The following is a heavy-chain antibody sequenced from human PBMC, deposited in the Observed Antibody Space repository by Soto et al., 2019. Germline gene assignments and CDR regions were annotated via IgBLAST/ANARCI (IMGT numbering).Heavy chain of an antibody. D-gene: IGHD3-10*01. CDR3: SRGGGGPLDLFDP. CDR1: GYTFPSYA. J-gene: IGHJ5*02. V-gene: IGHV1-3*05. CDR2: INAGNGTT. Sequence: QVQLVQSGAEEKKPGASVKVSCKAPGYTFPSYAVHWVRHAPGQRLGWMGGINAGNGTTKYSRKFQGRVAITRDTSERTAYRERSSLRSEDTAVYCWSRGGGGPLDLFDPWGKGTLVTVS.